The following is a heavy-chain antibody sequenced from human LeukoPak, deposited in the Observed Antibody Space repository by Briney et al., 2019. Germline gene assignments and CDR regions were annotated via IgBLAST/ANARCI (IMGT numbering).Heavy chain of an antibody. V-gene: IGHV1-46*01. CDR2: INPSGGST. CDR1: GHTFTSYY. CDR3: ARAEAAFGGVIDPFDY. D-gene: IGHD3-16*02. J-gene: IGHJ4*02. Sequence: ASVKVSCKASGHTFTSYYMHWVRQAPGQGLEWMGIINPSGGSTTYAQKFQGRVTMTRDTSTCTVYVELSSLRSEDTAVYYCARAEAAFGGVIDPFDYWGQGSLVTVSS.